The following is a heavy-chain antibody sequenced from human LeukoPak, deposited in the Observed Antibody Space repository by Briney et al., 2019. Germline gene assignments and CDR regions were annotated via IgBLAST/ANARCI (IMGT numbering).Heavy chain of an antibody. CDR2: ISGSGGST. CDR1: GFTFSSYA. V-gene: IGHV3-23*01. J-gene: IGHJ4*02. D-gene: IGHD1-26*01. Sequence: PGRSLRLSCAASGFTFSSYAMHWVRQAPGKGLEWVSAISGSGGSTYYADSVKGRFTISRDNSKNTLYLQMNSLRAEDTAVYYCAKDHGIVGALLLLPYRDYFDYWGQGTLVTVSS. CDR3: AKDHGIVGALLLLPYRDYFDY.